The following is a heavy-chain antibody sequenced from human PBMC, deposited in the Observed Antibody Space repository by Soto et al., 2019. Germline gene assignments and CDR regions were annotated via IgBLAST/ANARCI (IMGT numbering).Heavy chain of an antibody. CDR3: ARGKGYSSS. D-gene: IGHD6-13*01. CDR1: GGSFSGYY. CDR2: INHSGST. Sequence: PSETLSLTCAVYGGSFSGYYWSWIRQPPGKGLEWIGEINHSGSTNYNPSLKSRVTISVDTSKNQFSLKLISVTAADTAVYYCARGKGYSSSWGQGTLVTVSS. V-gene: IGHV4-34*01. J-gene: IGHJ4*02.